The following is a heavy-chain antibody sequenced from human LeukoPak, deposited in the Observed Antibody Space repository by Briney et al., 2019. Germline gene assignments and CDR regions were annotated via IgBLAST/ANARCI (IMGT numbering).Heavy chain of an antibody. Sequence: GGSLRLSCAASGFTFSSYGMHWVRQAPGKGLEWVAVISYDGGNKYYADSVKGRFTISRDNSKNTLYLQMNSLRAEDTAVYYCAKGGEMATIPFDYWGQGTLVTVSS. CDR3: AKGGEMATIPFDY. CDR2: ISYDGGNK. D-gene: IGHD5-24*01. J-gene: IGHJ4*02. CDR1: GFTFSSYG. V-gene: IGHV3-30*18.